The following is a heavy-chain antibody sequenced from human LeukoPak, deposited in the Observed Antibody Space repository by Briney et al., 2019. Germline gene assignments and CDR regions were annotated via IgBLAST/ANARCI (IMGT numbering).Heavy chain of an antibody. CDR1: GFTFSSYG. J-gene: IGHJ4*02. CDR3: AKPLDYDSPG. CDR2: ISSGGGST. Sequence: PGGSLRLSCAASGFTFSSYGMSWARQAPGKALEWVSGISSGGGSTHYADSVKGRFTISRDNSKNTLYLQMNSLRAEDTAVYYCAKPLDYDSPGWGQGTLVTVSS. V-gene: IGHV3-23*01. D-gene: IGHD3-22*01.